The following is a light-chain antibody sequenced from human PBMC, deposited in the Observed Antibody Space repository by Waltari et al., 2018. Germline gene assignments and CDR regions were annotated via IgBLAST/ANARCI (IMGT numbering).Light chain of an antibody. CDR2: VNSDGSH. CDR3: QTGGHGTWV. J-gene: IGLJ3*02. CDR1: SGHSSHV. Sequence: QLVLTQSPSASASLGPSVKLPCTLSSGHSSHVIAWHQQQPEKGPRYLMKVNSDGSHSKGDEIPDRFSGSSSGAERYLTISSLQSEDEADYYCQTGGHGTWVFGGGTKLTVL. V-gene: IGLV4-69*01.